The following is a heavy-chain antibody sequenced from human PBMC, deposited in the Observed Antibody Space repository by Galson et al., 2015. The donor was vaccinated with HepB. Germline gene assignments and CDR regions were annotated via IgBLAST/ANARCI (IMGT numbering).Heavy chain of an antibody. V-gene: IGHV1-2*02. CDR1: GGTFSSYA. CDR3: ARYNHRDGYNPYDY. J-gene: IGHJ4*02. CDR2: IIPNSAGT. D-gene: IGHD5-24*01. Sequence: SVKVSCKASGGTFSSYAISWVRQAPGQGLEWMGWIIPNSAGTNYQQKFPGRVIVTSDTSISTAYIELSRLRSDDTAVYYCARYNHRDGYNPYDYWGQGTLFTVSS.